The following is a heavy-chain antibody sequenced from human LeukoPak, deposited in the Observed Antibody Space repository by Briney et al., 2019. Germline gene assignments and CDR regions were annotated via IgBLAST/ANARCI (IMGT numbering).Heavy chain of an antibody. CDR1: GYTFTSSG. Sequence: ASVKVSCKASGYTFTSSGISWVRQAPGQGLEWMGWISAYNGNTNYAQKLQGRVTMTTDTSTSTAYMELRSLRSDDTAVYYCARDTYCNDSSDYYPGYWGQGTLVTVSS. J-gene: IGHJ4*02. CDR2: ISAYNGNT. V-gene: IGHV1-18*01. CDR3: ARDTYCNDSSDYYPGY. D-gene: IGHD3-22*01.